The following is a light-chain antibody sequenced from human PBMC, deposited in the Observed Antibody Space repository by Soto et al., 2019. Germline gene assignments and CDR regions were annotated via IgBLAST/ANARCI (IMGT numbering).Light chain of an antibody. CDR3: LLYYGGAQVL. Sequence: QAVVTQEPSLTVSPGGTVTLTCASSAGAVTSAYYPNSFQQIPGQAPRALIYSTNNKHPWTPARFSGSLLGGKAALTLSGAQPEDEADYYCLLYYGGAQVLFGGGTKLTVL. J-gene: IGLJ2*01. CDR1: AGAVTSAYY. V-gene: IGLV7-43*01. CDR2: STN.